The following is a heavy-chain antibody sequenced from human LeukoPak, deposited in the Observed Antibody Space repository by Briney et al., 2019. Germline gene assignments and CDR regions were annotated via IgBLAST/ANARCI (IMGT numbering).Heavy chain of an antibody. J-gene: IGHJ4*02. V-gene: IGHV4-59*01. CDR3: ARVPARRVVTTPTYFDF. D-gene: IGHD2-21*02. Sequence: SETLSLTSAVYGGSFSGYYWSWIRQPPGKGLEWIGYIYYSGSTNYNPSLKSRVTISVDTSKNQFSLKLSSVTAEDTAVYYCARVPARRVVTTPTYFDFWGQGTLVTVSS. CDR1: GGSFSGYY. CDR2: IYYSGST.